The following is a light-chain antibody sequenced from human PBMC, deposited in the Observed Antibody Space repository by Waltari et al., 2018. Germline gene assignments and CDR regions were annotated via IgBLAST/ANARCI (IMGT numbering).Light chain of an antibody. CDR1: HRVPSNY. CDR2: LAS. V-gene: IGKV3-20*01. J-gene: IGKJ4*01. CDR3: QQYAISPLT. Sequence: EIVLTQSLGTLSCSRGARATLSCRASHRVPSNYLAWYQQKPGQAPRLLISLASSRATGIPDRFSGSGSGTDFTLTISRLEPEDFAVYYCQQYAISPLTFGGGTKVGIK.